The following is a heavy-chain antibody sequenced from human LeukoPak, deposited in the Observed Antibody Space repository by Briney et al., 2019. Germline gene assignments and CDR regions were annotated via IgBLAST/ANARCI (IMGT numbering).Heavy chain of an antibody. D-gene: IGHD1-26*01. CDR3: AREGATPEFDY. J-gene: IGHJ4*02. CDR1: GYTFTSYY. CDR2: INPSGGST. V-gene: IGHV1-46*01. Sequence: ASVEVSCKASGYTFTSYYMHWVRQAPGQGLEWMGIINPSGGSTSYAQKFQGRVTMTRDTSTSTVYMELSSLRSEDTAVYYCAREGATPEFDYWGQGTLVTVSS.